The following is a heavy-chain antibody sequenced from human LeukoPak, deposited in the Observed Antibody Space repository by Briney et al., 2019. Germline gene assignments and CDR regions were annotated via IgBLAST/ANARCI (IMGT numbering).Heavy chain of an antibody. D-gene: IGHD7-27*01. J-gene: IGHJ3*01. CDR3: ARPGDYYDAFDV. V-gene: IGHV4-59*01. CDR2: IHYSGTT. Sequence: PSETLSLTCTVFGGSISYYHWTWIRQPPGKGLEWIASIHYSGTTNYSPSLRGRVTLSIDPSNDKFSLKLTSVTAADSGVYYCARPGDYYDAFDVWGPGTVVTVSS. CDR1: GGSISYYH.